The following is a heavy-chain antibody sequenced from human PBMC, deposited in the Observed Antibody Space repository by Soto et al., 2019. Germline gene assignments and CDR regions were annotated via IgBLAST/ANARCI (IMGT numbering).Heavy chain of an antibody. CDR1: GFTFHEYA. CDR3: TKGGYDLNYYFGMGV. D-gene: IGHD5-12*01. J-gene: IGHJ6*02. Sequence: EVQLIESGGGWVQPGTSLRVSCAASGFTFHEYAMHWVRQAPGKGLEWVSGISSDGDTIAYADSVQGRFTVFRDNAKNSLYLQKNNLRGEDKALYYCTKGGYDLNYYFGMGVWGQGTTVTVSS. CDR2: ISSDGDTI. V-gene: IGHV3-9*01.